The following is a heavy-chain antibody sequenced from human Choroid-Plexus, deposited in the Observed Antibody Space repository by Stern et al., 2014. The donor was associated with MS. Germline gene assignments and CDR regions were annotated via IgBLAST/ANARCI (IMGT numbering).Heavy chain of an antibody. CDR1: GYIFTGYY. CDR3: ARDQRGITIFGVVTDYYYLGMDV. D-gene: IGHD3-3*01. Sequence: QVQLLQPGAEVKKPGASVKVSCKTSGYIFTGYYIHWVRQATGQGLEWMAWINPNTGGTKYAQKFQGRVTMSRDTSISTAYVELSSLTSDDTAVYYCARDQRGITIFGVVTDYYYLGMDVWGQGTTVTVSS. J-gene: IGHJ6*02. CDR2: INPNTGGT. V-gene: IGHV1-2*02.